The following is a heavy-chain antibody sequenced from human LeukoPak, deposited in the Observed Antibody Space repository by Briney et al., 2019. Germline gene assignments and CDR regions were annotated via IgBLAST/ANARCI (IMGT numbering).Heavy chain of an antibody. Sequence: PSETLSLTCDVYRGSFSGYFWSWIRQTPGKGLEWLGEMNDSGSTNYIPSLKSRVTISVAVSKNQYSLRLTSVTAADTAVYYCARGRLIVVVPAASRGKYNWFDPWGQGTLVTVSS. CDR3: ARGRLIVVVPAASRGKYNWFDP. CDR2: MNDSGST. CDR1: RGSFSGYF. D-gene: IGHD2-2*01. J-gene: IGHJ5*02. V-gene: IGHV4-34*01.